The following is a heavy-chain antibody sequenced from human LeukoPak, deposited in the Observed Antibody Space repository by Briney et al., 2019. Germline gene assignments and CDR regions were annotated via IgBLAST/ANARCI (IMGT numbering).Heavy chain of an antibody. Sequence: GGSLRLSCVASGFTFSRNEMNWVRQAPGKGLEWVSHINRGYTIHYADSVKGRFTISRDNAKNSLYLQMYSLRADDTAVYYCVSSLSGVWAPVDGYWGQGTLVTVSS. D-gene: IGHD5/OR15-5a*01. CDR2: INRGYTI. CDR3: VSSLSGVWAPVDGY. V-gene: IGHV3-48*03. CDR1: GFTFSRNE. J-gene: IGHJ4*02.